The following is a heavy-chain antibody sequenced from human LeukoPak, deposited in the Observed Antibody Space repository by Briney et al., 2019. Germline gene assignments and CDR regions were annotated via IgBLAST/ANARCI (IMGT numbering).Heavy chain of an antibody. CDR3: ARDRRAGGIVGAILDY. CDR1: GYSFTSHY. V-gene: IGHV1-46*01. D-gene: IGHD1-26*01. Sequence: ASVKVSCKASGYSFTSHYMHWVRQAPGQGLEWMGLINPRGTSTIYAEKFQGRVTITADESTSTAYMELSSLRSEDTAVYYCARDRRAGGIVGAILDYWGQGTLVTVSS. CDR2: INPRGTST. J-gene: IGHJ4*02.